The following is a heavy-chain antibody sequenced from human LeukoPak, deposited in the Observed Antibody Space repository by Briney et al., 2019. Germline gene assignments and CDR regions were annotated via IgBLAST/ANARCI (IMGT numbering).Heavy chain of an antibody. V-gene: IGHV4-34*01. J-gene: IGHJ5*02. Sequence: PSETLSLTCAAYGGSLSGYYWSWIRQSPGKGLEWIGEINHRGTTKYNPFLLSRVAISLDTSKNQFSLRMNSVTAADTAVYYCARLSVSMFGVVRNWFDPWGQGTLVTVSP. D-gene: IGHD3-3*01. CDR3: ARLSVSMFGVVRNWFDP. CDR1: GGSLSGYY. CDR2: INHRGTT.